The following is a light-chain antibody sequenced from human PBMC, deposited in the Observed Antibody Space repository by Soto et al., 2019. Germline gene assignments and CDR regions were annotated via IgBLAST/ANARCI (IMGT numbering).Light chain of an antibody. V-gene: IGLV1-44*01. Sequence: VLTQPPSASGSPGQRVTISCSGSSSNIGSNTVNWYQQLPGTAPKLLIYTNNPRPSGVRDRFSGSRSGTSASLAISGLQSEDEADYYCAAWDDSLNGFVFGTGTKVTVL. CDR1: SSNIGSNT. CDR2: TNN. CDR3: AAWDDSLNGFV. J-gene: IGLJ1*01.